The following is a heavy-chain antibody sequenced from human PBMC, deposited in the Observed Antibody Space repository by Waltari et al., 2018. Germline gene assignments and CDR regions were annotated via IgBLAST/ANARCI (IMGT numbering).Heavy chain of an antibody. J-gene: IGHJ3*02. Sequence: EVQLVDSGGGLIQPGGSLRYSCAASGFTVSNNYITWVRQAPGKGLEWVSVIYSGGGTYYADSVRGRFTISRDKVKNTVYLQMNSLRAEDTAVYYCGNIGAFDIWGQGTMVTVSS. D-gene: IGHD5-12*01. CDR3: GNIGAFDI. V-gene: IGHV3-53*01. CDR1: GFTVSNNY. CDR2: IYSGGGT.